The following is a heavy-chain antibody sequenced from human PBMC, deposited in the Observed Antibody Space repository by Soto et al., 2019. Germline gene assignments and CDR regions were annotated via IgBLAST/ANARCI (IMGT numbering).Heavy chain of an antibody. Sequence: GSLTLSCAASGCTLSSYPMSWVRQAPGKGLEWVSAISGSGGSTYYADSVKGRFTISRDNSKNTLYLQMNSLRAEDTAVYYCAKDIKRIVGARPNGMDVWGQGTTVTVSS. CDR2: ISGSGGST. J-gene: IGHJ6*02. D-gene: IGHD1-26*01. CDR3: AKDIKRIVGARPNGMDV. CDR1: GCTLSSYP. V-gene: IGHV3-23*01.